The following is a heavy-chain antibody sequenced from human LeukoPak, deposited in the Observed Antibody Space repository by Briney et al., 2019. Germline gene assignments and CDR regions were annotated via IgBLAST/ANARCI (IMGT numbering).Heavy chain of an antibody. CDR1: GGSISSGGYS. CDR3: ARGSSSWLPYYMDV. J-gene: IGHJ6*03. CDR2: IYYSGYT. D-gene: IGHD6-13*01. Sequence: SETLSLTCAVSGGSISSGGYSWSWIRQPPGKGLEWIGHIYYSGYTSYNPSLKSQVTISIDTSKNQFSLKLSSVTAADTAVYYCARGSSSWLPYYMDVWGKGTTVTVSS. V-gene: IGHV4-30-4*07.